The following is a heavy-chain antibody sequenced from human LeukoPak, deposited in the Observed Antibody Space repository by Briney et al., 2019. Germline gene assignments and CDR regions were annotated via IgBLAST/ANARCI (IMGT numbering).Heavy chain of an antibody. J-gene: IGHJ4*02. CDR1: GFTFSSYS. CDR2: ISSISGTI. V-gene: IGHV3-48*01. Sequence: GGSLRLSCAASGFTFSSYSMNWVRQAPGKGPEWVSYISSISGTINYADSVKGRFTISGDNARNSLFLQMNSLRAEDTAVYYCARDHNYAFDYWGQGTLVTVSS. D-gene: IGHD5-18*01. CDR3: ARDHNYAFDY.